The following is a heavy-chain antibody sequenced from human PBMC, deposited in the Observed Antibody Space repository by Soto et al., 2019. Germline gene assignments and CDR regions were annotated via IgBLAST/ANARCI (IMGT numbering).Heavy chain of an antibody. J-gene: IGHJ4*02. D-gene: IGHD3-10*01. Sequence: SVKVSCKASGNTFASHGFSWVRQAPVQGLEWMGWISGFNGQTNYALKFQGRVTLTTDTSTSTAYMELRSLRSDDTAVYFCARVDPRGVAVVRDYWGQGTLVTVYS. CDR2: ISGFNGQT. CDR3: ARVDPRGVAVVRDY. V-gene: IGHV1-18*01. CDR1: GNTFASHG.